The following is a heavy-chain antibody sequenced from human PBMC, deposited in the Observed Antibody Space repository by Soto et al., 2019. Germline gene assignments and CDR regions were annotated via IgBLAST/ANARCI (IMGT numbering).Heavy chain of an antibody. D-gene: IGHD6-6*01. Sequence: GSLRLSCAASGXSVSSYAMSWVRQAPGRGLEWVSFISGSGGSTYYADSARGRFTISRDNSKNTLYLQMNSLRAEYTELYYCAKGRGSSSSGTDYWGQGTLGTVSS. CDR1: GXSVSSYA. V-gene: IGHV3-23*01. CDR3: AKGRGSSSSGTDY. CDR2: ISGSGGST. J-gene: IGHJ4*02.